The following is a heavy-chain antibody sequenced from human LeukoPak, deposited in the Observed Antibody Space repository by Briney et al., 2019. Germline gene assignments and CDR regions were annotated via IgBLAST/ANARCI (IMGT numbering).Heavy chain of an antibody. CDR3: VPPAAGLRRTISTEYFQH. V-gene: IGHV3-48*03. D-gene: IGHD6-13*01. CDR2: ISGDSTTI. Sequence: GGSLRPSCAAAGLSFSSYEMYWVRQAPGKGLERVSYISGDSTTIYYADSVKGRFTISRDNAKNSLYLRMDSLRAEDTAIYYCVPPAAGLRRTISTEYFQHWGPGTLVTVSS. J-gene: IGHJ1*01. CDR1: GLSFSSYE.